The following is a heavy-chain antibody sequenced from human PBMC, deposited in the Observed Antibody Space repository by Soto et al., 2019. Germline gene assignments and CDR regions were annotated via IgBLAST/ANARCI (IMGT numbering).Heavy chain of an antibody. Sequence: PGGSMRLSCAASGFTFSRFELHWVRQAPGKGLEWISYISSSGSTAYYASSVESRFTISRDNANNSVYLQMDSLRAEDTALYYCTRVAWFPYLSFYWGQGALVTVSS. D-gene: IGHD3-10*01. J-gene: IGHJ4*02. CDR3: TRVAWFPYLSFY. CDR1: GFTFSRFE. V-gene: IGHV3-48*03. CDR2: ISSSGSTA.